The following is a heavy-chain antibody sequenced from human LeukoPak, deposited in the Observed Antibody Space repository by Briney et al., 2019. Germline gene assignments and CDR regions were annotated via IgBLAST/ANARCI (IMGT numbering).Heavy chain of an antibody. Sequence: ASVKVSCKASGYTFTGYYMHWVRQAPGQGLERMGWINPNSGGTNYAQKFQGRVTMTRDTSISTAYMELSRLRSDDTAVYYCARGSLGYCSGGSCQTGDYYYYYMDVWGKGTTVTVSS. CDR2: INPNSGGT. D-gene: IGHD2-15*01. CDR1: GYTFTGYY. J-gene: IGHJ6*03. CDR3: ARGSLGYCSGGSCQTGDYYYYYMDV. V-gene: IGHV1-2*02.